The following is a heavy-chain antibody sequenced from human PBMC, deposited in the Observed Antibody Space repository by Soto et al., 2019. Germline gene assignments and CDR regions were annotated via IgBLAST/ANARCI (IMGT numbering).Heavy chain of an antibody. D-gene: IGHD2-15*01. J-gene: IGHJ6*01. CDR1: GFIFSDHY. CDR2: SKNKANSYTT. V-gene: IGHV3-72*01. CDR3: TSAVSATRASGLDV. Sequence: EVQLVASGGGLVQPGGSLRLSCAASGFIFSDHYMDWVRQAPGKGLEWLGRSKNKANSYTTDYAASVKGRFTVSRDDSKNSLYLQMNRLKTEDTAVYYCTSAVSATRASGLDVW.